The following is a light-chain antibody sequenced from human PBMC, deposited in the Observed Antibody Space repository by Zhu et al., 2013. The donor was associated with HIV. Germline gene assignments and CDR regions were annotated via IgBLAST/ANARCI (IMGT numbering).Light chain of an antibody. CDR3: LQYKDYSHLFT. CDR2: DAS. CDR1: QSISSW. Sequence: DIQMTQSPSTLSASVGDRVTITCRASQSISSWLAWYQQKPGKAPKVLIYDASSLESGVPSRFSGSGSGTEFTLTISSLQPDDFATYYCLQYKDYSHLFTFGPGTTVDIK. J-gene: IGKJ3*01. V-gene: IGKV1-5*01.